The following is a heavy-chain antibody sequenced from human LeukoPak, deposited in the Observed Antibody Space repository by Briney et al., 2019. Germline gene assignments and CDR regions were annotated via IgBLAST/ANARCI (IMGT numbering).Heavy chain of an antibody. V-gene: IGHV4-34*01. Sequence: SETLSLTCAVYGGSFSGYYWSWIRQPPGKGLEWIGEINHSGSTNYNPSLKSRVTTSVDTSKNQFSLKLSSVTAADTAVYYCASMISSGSYYFDYWGQGTLVTVSS. CDR1: GGSFSGYY. CDR2: INHSGST. D-gene: IGHD3-22*01. CDR3: ASMISSGSYYFDY. J-gene: IGHJ4*02.